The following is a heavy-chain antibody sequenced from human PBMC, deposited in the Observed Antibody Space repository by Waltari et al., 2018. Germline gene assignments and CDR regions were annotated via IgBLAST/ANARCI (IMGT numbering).Heavy chain of an antibody. D-gene: IGHD3-16*01. Sequence: QVQLQQWGAGLLKPSATLSLTCAVYGGSFSGYYWSWIRQPPGKGLEWIGEINHSGSTNYNPSLKSRVTISVDTSKNQFSLKLSSVTAADTAVSYCARDTSHYDYVLFDYWGQGTLVTVSS. CDR2: INHSGST. V-gene: IGHV4-34*01. CDR3: ARDTSHYDYVLFDY. J-gene: IGHJ4*02. CDR1: GGSFSGYY.